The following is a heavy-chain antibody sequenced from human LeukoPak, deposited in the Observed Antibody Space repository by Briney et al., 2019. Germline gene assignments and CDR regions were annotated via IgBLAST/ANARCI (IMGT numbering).Heavy chain of an antibody. J-gene: IGHJ4*02. D-gene: IGHD6-19*01. V-gene: IGHV3-30*02. CDR2: IRYDGSIK. CDR1: VFTFRSYA. CDR3: AKGIAVAGTELAD. Sequence: GGSLRLSCAASVFTFRSYAMHGVRQAPGKGLEWVSFIRYDGSIKYYADSVEGRFTISRDNSKNTLYLQMTSLRAEDTAVYYCAKGIAVAGTELADWGQGTLVTVSS.